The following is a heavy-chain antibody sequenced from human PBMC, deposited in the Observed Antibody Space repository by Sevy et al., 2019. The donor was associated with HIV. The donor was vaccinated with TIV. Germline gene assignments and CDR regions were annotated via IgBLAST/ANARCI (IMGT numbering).Heavy chain of an antibody. D-gene: IGHD6-13*01. Sequence: GGSLRLSCAASGFTFSGSAMQWVRQASGKGLEWVGRIRSKGNSYATAHAASVKGRFTISRDDSKNTVYLQMNSLKTEDTAVYYCTRGGARDSSSCYDYFDYWGQGTLVTVSS. CDR3: TRGGARDSSSCYDYFDY. CDR1: GFTFSGSA. V-gene: IGHV3-73*01. J-gene: IGHJ4*02. CDR2: IRSKGNSYAT.